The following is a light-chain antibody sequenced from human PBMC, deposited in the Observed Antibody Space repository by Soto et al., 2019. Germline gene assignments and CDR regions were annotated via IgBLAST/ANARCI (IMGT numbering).Light chain of an antibody. CDR3: QQYQNLWT. CDR1: QTIYSN. J-gene: IGKJ1*01. Sequence: TLSVSPGERATLSCRASQTIYSNVAWYQQRPGQAPRLLIYRASARATGIPARFSGSGSGTEFTLTIGSLQSEDSAVYYCQQYQNLWTFGQGTKVDIK. CDR2: RAS. V-gene: IGKV3-15*01.